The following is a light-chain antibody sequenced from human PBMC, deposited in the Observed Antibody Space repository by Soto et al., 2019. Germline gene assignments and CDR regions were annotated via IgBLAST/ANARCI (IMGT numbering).Light chain of an antibody. CDR2: GAS. V-gene: IGKV3-15*01. CDR3: QQYDNWPIT. J-gene: IGKJ5*01. CDR1: QIISTSY. Sequence: EIVLTQSPGTLSLSPGESATLSCRASQIISTSYLGWYQQKPGQAPRLLISGASTRATGIPARLSGSGSGTEFTLTISSLRSEDFAVYYCQQYDNWPITFGQGTRLEIK.